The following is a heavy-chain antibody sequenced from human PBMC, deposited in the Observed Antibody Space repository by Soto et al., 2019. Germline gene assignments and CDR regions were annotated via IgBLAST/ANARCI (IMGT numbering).Heavy chain of an antibody. CDR2: IIPIFGTA. J-gene: IGHJ5*02. Sequence: SVKVSCKASGGTFSSYAISWVRQAPGQGLEWMGGIIPIFGTANYAQKFQGRVTITADESTSTAYMELSSLRSEDTAVYYCARASRRYCSSTSCYYNWFDPWGQGTLVTVAS. V-gene: IGHV1-69*13. CDR3: ARASRRYCSSTSCYYNWFDP. CDR1: GGTFSSYA. D-gene: IGHD2-2*01.